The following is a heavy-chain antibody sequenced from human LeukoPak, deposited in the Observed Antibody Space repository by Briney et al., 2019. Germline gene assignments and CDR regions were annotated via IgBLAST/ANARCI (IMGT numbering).Heavy chain of an antibody. CDR3: VRDTGDYYGSGTYYIFEY. D-gene: IGHD3-10*01. Sequence: ASVKVSCKASGGTFSSYAISWVREAPGQGLEWMGRISAYNGNTNYAQNVQGRVTMTTDTSTSTAYMELRSLRSDDTAFYYCVRDTGDYYGSGTYYIFEYWGQGTLVTVSS. CDR2: ISAYNGNT. CDR1: GGTFSSYA. J-gene: IGHJ4*02. V-gene: IGHV1-18*01.